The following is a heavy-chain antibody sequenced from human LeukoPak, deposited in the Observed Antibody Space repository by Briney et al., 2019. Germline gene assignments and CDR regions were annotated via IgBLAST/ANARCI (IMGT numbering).Heavy chain of an antibody. Sequence: RASVKVSCKASGYTFTGYYMHWVRQAPGQGLEWMGWINPNSGGTNYAQKFQGRVTMTRDTSISTAYMELSSLRSDDTAVYYCARISRVGATGHYYYYMDVWGKGTTVTVSS. CDR3: ARISRVGATGHYYYYMDV. D-gene: IGHD1-26*01. J-gene: IGHJ6*03. CDR1: GYTFTGYY. CDR2: INPNSGGT. V-gene: IGHV1-2*02.